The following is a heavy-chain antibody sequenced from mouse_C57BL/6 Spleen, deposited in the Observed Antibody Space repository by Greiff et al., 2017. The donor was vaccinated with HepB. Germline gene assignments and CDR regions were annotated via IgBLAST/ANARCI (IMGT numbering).Heavy chain of an antibody. Sequence: VQLQQPGAELVMPGASVKLSCKASGYTFTSYWMHWVKQRPAQGLEWIGEIDPSDSYTNYNQKFKGKSTLTVDKSSSTAYMQLSSLTSEDSAVYYCARSYSNYSYYFDYWGQGTTLTVSS. J-gene: IGHJ2*01. V-gene: IGHV1-69*01. CDR1: GYTFTSYW. CDR3: ARSYSNYSYYFDY. CDR2: IDPSDSYT. D-gene: IGHD2-5*01.